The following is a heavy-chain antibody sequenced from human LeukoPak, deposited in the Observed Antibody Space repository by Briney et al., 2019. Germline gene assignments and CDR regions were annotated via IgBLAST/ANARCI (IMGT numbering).Heavy chain of an antibody. D-gene: IGHD6-19*01. CDR3: ARDQWLYSSGWYGY. V-gene: IGHV1-2*06. J-gene: IGHJ4*02. CDR1: GYTFTGYY. CDR2: INPNSGGT. Sequence: ASVKVSCKASGYTFTGYYMHWARQAPGQGLEWMGRINPNSGGTNYAQKFQGRVTVTRDTSISTAYMELSRLRSDDTAVYYCARDQWLYSSGWYGYWGQGTLVTVSS.